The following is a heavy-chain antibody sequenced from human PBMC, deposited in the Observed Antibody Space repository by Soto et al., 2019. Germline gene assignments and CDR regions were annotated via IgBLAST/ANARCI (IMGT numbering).Heavy chain of an antibody. Sequence: EVQVVEYGGGLVQRGVSLRLACAASGFTVTKTYMSWVRQGPGKGLEGVSVMYGVGTTYHADSVKGRFSTSRDSSKNTLYPQMNSLRAEDTAVSYCARGGSSGTYYAHWNLDLWGSGTLVTVSS. CDR3: ARGGSSGTYYAHWNLDL. CDR1: GFTVTKTY. V-gene: IGHV3-66*01. J-gene: IGHJ2*01. CDR2: MYGVGTT. D-gene: IGHD3-10*01.